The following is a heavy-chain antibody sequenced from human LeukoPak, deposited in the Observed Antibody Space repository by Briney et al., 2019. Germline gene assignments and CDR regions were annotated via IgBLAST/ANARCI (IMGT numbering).Heavy chain of an antibody. D-gene: IGHD3-16*01. CDR2: IIPIFGTA. CDR3: WGSGSTLTRHYFDF. J-gene: IGHJ4*02. V-gene: IGHV1-69*05. Sequence: GASVKVSCKASGGTFSSYAISWVRQAPGQGLEWMGGIIPIFGTANYAQKFQGRVTITTDESTSTGYMELRSLRSEDTAVYYCWGSGSTLTRHYFDFWAREPWSPSPQ. CDR1: GGTFSSYA.